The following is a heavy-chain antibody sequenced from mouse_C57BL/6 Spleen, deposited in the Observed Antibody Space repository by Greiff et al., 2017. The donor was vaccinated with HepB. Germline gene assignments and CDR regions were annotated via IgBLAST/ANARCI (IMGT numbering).Heavy chain of an antibody. V-gene: IGHV5-17*01. CDR1: GFTFSDYG. CDR2: ISSGSSTI. Sequence: EVQRVESGGGLVKPGGSLKLSCAASGFTFSDYGMHWVRQAPEKGLEWVAYISSGSSTIYYADTVKGRFTISRDNAKNTLFLQMTRLRSEDTDMYYCARVLRRLDYYAMDYWGQGTSVTVSS. D-gene: IGHD2-12*01. J-gene: IGHJ4*01. CDR3: ARVLRRLDYYAMDY.